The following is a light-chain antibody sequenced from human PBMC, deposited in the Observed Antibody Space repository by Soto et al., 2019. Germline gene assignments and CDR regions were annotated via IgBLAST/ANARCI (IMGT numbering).Light chain of an antibody. J-gene: IGLJ3*02. CDR3: QTWGTGVWV. Sequence: QLVLTQSPSASASLGASVKLTCTLSSGRSSFAIAWHQQQPEKGPRYLMKLNSDGSHNKGDGIPDRFSGSSSGAERYLTISSLQSEDEADYYCQTWGTGVWVFGGGTKLTVL. CDR2: LNSDGSH. CDR1: SGRSSFA. V-gene: IGLV4-69*01.